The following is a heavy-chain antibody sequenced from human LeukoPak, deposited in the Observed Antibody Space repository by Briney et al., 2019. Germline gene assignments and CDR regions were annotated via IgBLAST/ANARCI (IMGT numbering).Heavy chain of an antibody. V-gene: IGHV4-39*07. D-gene: IGHD2/OR15-2a*01. CDR3: AREGLGISTPAVDV. Sequence: SETLSLTCTVSGGSISSSSYYWGWIRQPPGKGLEWIGSIYYSGSTYYNPSLKSRVTISVDTSKNQFSLNLSSVTAADTAVYYCAREGLGISTPAVDVWGKGTTVTVSS. CDR2: IYYSGST. J-gene: IGHJ6*04. CDR1: GGSISSSSYY.